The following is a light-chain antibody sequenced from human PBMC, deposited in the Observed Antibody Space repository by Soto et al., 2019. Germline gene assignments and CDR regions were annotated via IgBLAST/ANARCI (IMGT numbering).Light chain of an antibody. Sequence: DIQMTQSPSSLSASVGDRVTITCQASQDISNYLNWYQQKPGKAPKLLIYDASNLETGVPSRFSGSGSGTDFTFTISSLEPEDFAVYYCQQRSNWPPEITFGQGTRLEIK. CDR1: QDISNY. J-gene: IGKJ5*01. CDR3: QQRSNWPPEIT. V-gene: IGKV1-33*01. CDR2: DAS.